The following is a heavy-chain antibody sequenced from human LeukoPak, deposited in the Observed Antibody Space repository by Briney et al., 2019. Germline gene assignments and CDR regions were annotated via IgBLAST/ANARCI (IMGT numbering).Heavy chain of an antibody. CDR1: GYTFTGYY. Sequence: ASVKVSCKASGYTFTGYYIHWVRQAPGQGLEWMGWINPSSGATNYAQKFQGRVTMTRDTSITTAYIELSSLTLDDTAVYYCARGWQINSAGGFVDPWGQGTLITVSS. V-gene: IGHV1-2*02. CDR2: INPSSGAT. J-gene: IGHJ5*02. D-gene: IGHD1-14*01. CDR3: ARGWQINSAGGFVDP.